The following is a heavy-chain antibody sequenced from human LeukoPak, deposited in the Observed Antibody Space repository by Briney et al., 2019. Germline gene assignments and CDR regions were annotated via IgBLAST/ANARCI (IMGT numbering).Heavy chain of an antibody. D-gene: IGHD3-9*01. CDR3: ARGVYDILAGTPHYFDY. CDR1: GGSISSYY. Sequence: SETLSLTCTVSGGSISSYYWSWIRQPAGKGLEWIGRIYTSGSTNYNPSFKSRVTMSVDTSKNQFSLKLSSVTAADTAVYYCARGVYDILAGTPHYFDYWGQGTLVTVSS. V-gene: IGHV4-4*07. CDR2: IYTSGST. J-gene: IGHJ4*02.